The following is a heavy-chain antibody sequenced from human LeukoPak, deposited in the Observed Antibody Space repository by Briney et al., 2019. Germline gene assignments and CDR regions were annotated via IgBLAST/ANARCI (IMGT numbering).Heavy chain of an antibody. CDR3: ARDEVDCSSTSCPP. Sequence: PGGSLRLSCAASGFTFSSYWMSWVRQAPGKGLEWVADIKQDGSEKYYVDSVKGRFTISRDNAKNSLYLQMNSLRAEDTAVYYCARDEVDCSSTSCPPWGQGTLVTVSS. J-gene: IGHJ5*02. CDR2: IKQDGSEK. V-gene: IGHV3-7*03. D-gene: IGHD2-2*01. CDR1: GFTFSSYW.